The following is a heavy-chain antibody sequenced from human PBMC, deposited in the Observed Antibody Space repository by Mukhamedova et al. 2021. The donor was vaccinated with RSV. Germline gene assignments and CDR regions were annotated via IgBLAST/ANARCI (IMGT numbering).Heavy chain of an antibody. V-gene: IGHV3-33*01. J-gene: IGHJ4*02. D-gene: IGHD6-13*01. CDR3: ARQHGPYGSTWYYFDH. CDR2: MWYDGSQK. CDR1: SFG. Sequence: SFGMHWVRQAPGKGLEWVAVMWYDGSQKYYTVTVKGRFSISRDNSKSILFLQMNSLRAEDTAVYYCARQHGPYGSTWYYFDHWGQG.